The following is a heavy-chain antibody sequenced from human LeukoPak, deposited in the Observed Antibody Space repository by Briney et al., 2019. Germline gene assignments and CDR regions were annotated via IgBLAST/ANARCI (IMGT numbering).Heavy chain of an antibody. V-gene: IGHV3-30-3*01. J-gene: IGHJ4*02. D-gene: IGHD3-10*01. Sequence: PGRSLRLSCAASGFTFSSCAMHWVRQAPGKGLEWVAVISYDGSNKYYADSVKGRFTISRDNSKNTLYLQMNSLRAEDTAVYYCARVRGGVFDYWGQGTLVTVSS. CDR2: ISYDGSNK. CDR3: ARVRGGVFDY. CDR1: GFTFSSCA.